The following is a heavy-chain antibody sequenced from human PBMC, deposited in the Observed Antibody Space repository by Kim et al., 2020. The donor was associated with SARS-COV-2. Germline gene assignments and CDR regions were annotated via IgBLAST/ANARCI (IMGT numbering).Heavy chain of an antibody. Sequence: PTLKSRCTISVDGSKKQFSLKLSSVAAADTSVYYCARALGYTYGHVGADYWGQGALVTVSS. D-gene: IGHD5-18*01. J-gene: IGHJ4*02. V-gene: IGHV4-30-2*01. CDR3: ARALGYTYGHVGADY.